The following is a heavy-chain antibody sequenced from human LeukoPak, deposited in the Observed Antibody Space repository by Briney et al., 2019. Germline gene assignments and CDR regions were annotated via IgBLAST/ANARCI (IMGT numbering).Heavy chain of an antibody. CDR2: INPNSGGT. V-gene: IGHV1-2*02. CDR1: GYTFTGYY. CDR3: ARLVVVRGVPNWFDP. D-gene: IGHD3-10*01. Sequence: ASAKVSCKASGYTFTGYYMHWVRQAPGQGLEWMGWINPNSGGTNYAQKFQGRVTMTRDTSISTAYMELSRLRSDDTAVYYCARLVVVRGVPNWFDPWGQGTLVTVSS. J-gene: IGHJ5*02.